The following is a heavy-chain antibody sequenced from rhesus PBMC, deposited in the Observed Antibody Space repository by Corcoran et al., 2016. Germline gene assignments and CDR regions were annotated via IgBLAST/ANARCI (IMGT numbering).Heavy chain of an antibody. CDR2: IYGSSGST. J-gene: IGHJ4*01. CDR1: GGSFCSYW. V-gene: IGHV4-160*01. Sequence: QVQLQDSGPGLVKPSATLSLTCAAPGGSFCSYWWGRIRQPPGPGLEWSGGIYGSSGSTEDNPSLKSRATISRDTAKNQFSLKLSSVTAADTAVYYCARGIHCSDSGCSLPWGQGVLVTVSS. D-gene: IGHD2-33*01. CDR3: ARGIHCSDSGCSLP.